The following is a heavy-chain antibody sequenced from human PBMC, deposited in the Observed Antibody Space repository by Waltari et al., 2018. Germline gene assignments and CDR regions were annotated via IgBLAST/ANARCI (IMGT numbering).Heavy chain of an antibody. CDR2: IKPEGTST. D-gene: IGHD3-10*01. J-gene: IGHJ3*01. CDR1: GFAFSTFW. Sequence: EVQLVESGGGLVHPGGSLRVSCETSGFAFSTFWMHWVSHLPGKGLVRFSHIKPEGTSTEYGDSEEGRFTIYRDIAKNTLYQQRNSLRAEDTAIYYCVRDLYGRDDVWGQGTMVTVSS. V-gene: IGHV3-74*03. CDR3: VRDLYGRDDV.